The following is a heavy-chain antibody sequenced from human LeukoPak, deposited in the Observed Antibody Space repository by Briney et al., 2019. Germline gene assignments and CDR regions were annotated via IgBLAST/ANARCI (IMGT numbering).Heavy chain of an antibody. CDR2: ISAYNGNT. CDR3: ARDRVAAADLGDFDY. Sequence: GASVKVSCKASGYTFTSYGISWVRPAPGQGLEWMGWISAYNGNTNYAQKLQGRVTMTTDTSTSTAYMELRSLRSDDTAVYYCARDRVAAADLGDFDYWGQGTLVTVSS. CDR1: GYTFTSYG. V-gene: IGHV1-18*01. D-gene: IGHD6-13*01. J-gene: IGHJ4*02.